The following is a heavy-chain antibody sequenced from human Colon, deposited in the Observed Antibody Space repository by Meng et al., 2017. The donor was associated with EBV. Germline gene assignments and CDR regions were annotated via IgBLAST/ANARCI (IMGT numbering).Heavy chain of an antibody. CDR3: ARTFGYCSNNNCPRTLGY. J-gene: IGHJ4*02. CDR2: INHSGSA. D-gene: IGHD2-2*03. CDR1: GGSLSGYY. V-gene: IGHV4-34*02. Sequence: QVPLQRWGAGLLKPSETLSLTCGVSGGSLSGYYWSWIRHFPGRTLEFIGDINHSGSANYNPSLRSRVTISVDTSKNQIFLNLHSVTAADTAVYHCARTFGYCSNNNCPRTLGYWGQGTLVTVSS.